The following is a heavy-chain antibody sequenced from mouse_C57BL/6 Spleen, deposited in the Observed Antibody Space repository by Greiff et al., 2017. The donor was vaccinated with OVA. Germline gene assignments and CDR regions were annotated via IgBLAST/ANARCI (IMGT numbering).Heavy chain of an antibody. D-gene: IGHD1-1*01. CDR3: ARTIYYYGRGAMDY. CDR2: IDPSDSET. Sequence: QVQLQQPGAELVRPGSSVKLSCKASGYTFTSYWMHWVKQRPIQGLEWIGNIDPSDSETHYNQKFKDKATLTVDKSSSTAYMQLSSLTSEDSAVYYCARTIYYYGRGAMDYWGQGTSVTVSS. CDR1: GYTFTSYW. V-gene: IGHV1-52*01. J-gene: IGHJ4*01.